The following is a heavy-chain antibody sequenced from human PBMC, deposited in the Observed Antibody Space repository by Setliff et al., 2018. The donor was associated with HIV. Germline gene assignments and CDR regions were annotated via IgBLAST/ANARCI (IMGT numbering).Heavy chain of an antibody. CDR3: AKDLGSSGFVNYYYYMDV. D-gene: IGHD6-19*01. V-gene: IGHV3-23*01. CDR1: GFTFSNYA. Sequence: GGSLRLSCAASGFTFSNYAMSWVRQAPGKGPEWVSVISGTGGDRYYADSVKGRFTISRDNSKNTLYLQMNSLRAEDTAVYYCAKDLGSSGFVNYYYYMDVWGKGTTVTVSS. J-gene: IGHJ6*03. CDR2: ISGTGGDR.